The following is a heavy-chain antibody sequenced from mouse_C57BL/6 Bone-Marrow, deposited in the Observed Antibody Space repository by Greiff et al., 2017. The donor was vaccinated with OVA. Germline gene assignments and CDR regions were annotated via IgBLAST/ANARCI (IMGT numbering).Heavy chain of an antibody. Sequence: QVQLKQSGAELVRPGASVTLSCKASGYTFTDYEMHWVKQTPVHGLEWIGAIDPETGGTAYNQKFKGKAILTADKSSSTAYMELRSLTSEDSAVYYCTRGYDGYPEDYFDYWGQGTTLTVSS. D-gene: IGHD2-3*01. CDR2: IDPETGGT. J-gene: IGHJ2*01. CDR1: GYTFTDYE. V-gene: IGHV1-15*01. CDR3: TRGYDGYPEDYFDY.